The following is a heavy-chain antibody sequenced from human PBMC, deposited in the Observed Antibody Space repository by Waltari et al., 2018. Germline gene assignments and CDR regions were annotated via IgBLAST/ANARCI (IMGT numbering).Heavy chain of an antibody. V-gene: IGHV1-24*01. CDR1: GYTLSEVN. CDR3: ATERVGYGSNWYFDY. CDR2: FDREEDET. D-gene: IGHD2-2*01. Sequence: VQLVQSGTEVKKPGASVKVSCKISGYTLSEVNIHWVRQAPGKGLEGMGGFDREEDETIVAQQLKGRVKVTEDTSTDIAYMELRNLKSEDTAVYFCATERVGYGSNWYFDYWGQGTLVIVSS. J-gene: IGHJ4*02.